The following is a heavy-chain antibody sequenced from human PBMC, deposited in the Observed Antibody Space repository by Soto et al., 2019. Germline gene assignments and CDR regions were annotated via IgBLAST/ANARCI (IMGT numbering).Heavy chain of an antibody. CDR1: GYTFTSYG. CDR2: ISAYNGNT. D-gene: IGHD3-22*01. J-gene: IGHJ1*01. CDR3: ARDLXYYDSSGYYYEAEYFQH. V-gene: IGHV1-18*04. Sequence: VASVKVSCKASGYTFTSYGIIWVRQAPGQGLEWMGWISAYNGNTNYAQKLQGSVTMTTDTSTSTAYMELRSLRSDETAVYYCARDLXYYDSSGYYYEAEYFQHWGQGTLVTVSS.